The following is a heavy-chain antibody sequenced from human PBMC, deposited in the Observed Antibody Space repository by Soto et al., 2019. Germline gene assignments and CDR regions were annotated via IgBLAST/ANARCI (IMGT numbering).Heavy chain of an antibody. Sequence: EVQLVESGGGLVQPGGSLRLSCAASGFTVSSNYMSWVRQAPGKGLEWVSVIYSGGSTYYADSVKGRFTISRDNSKNTLCLQMNSLGAEDTGVDYCARAQRELAVASCYFDYWGQGTLVTVSS. CDR2: IYSGGST. D-gene: IGHD6-19*01. V-gene: IGHV3-66*01. CDR3: ARAQRELAVASCYFDY. CDR1: GFTVSSNY. J-gene: IGHJ4*02.